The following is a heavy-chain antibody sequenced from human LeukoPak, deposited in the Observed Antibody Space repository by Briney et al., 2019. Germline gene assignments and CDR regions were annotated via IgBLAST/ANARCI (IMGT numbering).Heavy chain of an antibody. D-gene: IGHD5-24*01. CDR1: GGSISNYH. CDR3: ARHCCGDGYNFDS. J-gene: IGHJ4*02. Sequence: SETLSLTCTVSGGSISNYHWSWIRQPPGKGLEYIGYIYYNGNTNYNPSLKSLVTMSVDTSKTHFSLNLPSVTAADTAVYYCARHCCGDGYNFDSWGQGTLVTVSS. V-gene: IGHV4-59*08. CDR2: IYYNGNT.